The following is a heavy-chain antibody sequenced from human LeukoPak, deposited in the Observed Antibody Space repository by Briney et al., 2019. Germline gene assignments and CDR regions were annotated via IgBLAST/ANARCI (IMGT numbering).Heavy chain of an antibody. Sequence: ASVKVSCKVSGYTLTELSMHWVRQAPGKGLEWMGGFDPEDGETIYAQKFQGRVTMTEDTSTDTAYMELSSLRSEDTAVYYCATGIAVAELFDYWGQGTLVTVSS. J-gene: IGHJ4*02. V-gene: IGHV1-24*01. D-gene: IGHD6-19*01. CDR2: FDPEDGET. CDR1: GYTLTELS. CDR3: ATGIAVAELFDY.